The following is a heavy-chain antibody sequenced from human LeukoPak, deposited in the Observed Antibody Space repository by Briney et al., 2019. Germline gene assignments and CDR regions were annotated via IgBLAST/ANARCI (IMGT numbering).Heavy chain of an antibody. V-gene: IGHV4-4*07. CDR3: AKDGGLQQLPRGGDWYFDL. J-gene: IGHJ2*01. D-gene: IGHD6-13*01. CDR1: GGSINSFD. CDR2: MYTSGTT. Sequence: PSETLSLTCTVSGGSINSFDWSWSRQPARKGLEWIGRMYTSGTTKYNPSLRSRVTMSVDTSKNQLSLKMSSVTAADTAVYYCAKDGGLQQLPRGGDWYFDLWGRGSLVTVSS.